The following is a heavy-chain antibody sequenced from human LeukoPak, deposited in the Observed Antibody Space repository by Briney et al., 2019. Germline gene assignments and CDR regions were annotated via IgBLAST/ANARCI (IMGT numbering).Heavy chain of an antibody. D-gene: IGHD5-24*01. CDR1: GFTFSSYA. J-gene: IGHJ4*02. Sequence: TGGSLRLSCAASGFTFSSYAMSGVRQAPGKGLEWVSAISGSGGSTYYADSVKGRFTISRDNSKNTLYLQMNSLRAEDTAVYYCAMTRDGYNLDFDYWGQGTLVTVSS. CDR2: ISGSGGST. V-gene: IGHV3-23*01. CDR3: AMTRDGYNLDFDY.